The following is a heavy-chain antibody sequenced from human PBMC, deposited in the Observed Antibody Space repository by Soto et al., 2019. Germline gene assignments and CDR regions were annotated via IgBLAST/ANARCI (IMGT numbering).Heavy chain of an antibody. CDR1: GASISSHY. D-gene: IGHD3-22*01. CDR3: AGGGSIVVATRRLMDV. Sequence: QVQLQESGPGLVKPSETLSLTCTVSGASISSHYWSWIRQAPGKGLEWIESINYNGNTNYSPSLKSRVTISVDPSKNQFSLTVISVTAADTAVYYCAGGGSIVVATRRLMDVWGRGTTVTVSS. V-gene: IGHV4-59*08. J-gene: IGHJ6*03. CDR2: INYNGNT.